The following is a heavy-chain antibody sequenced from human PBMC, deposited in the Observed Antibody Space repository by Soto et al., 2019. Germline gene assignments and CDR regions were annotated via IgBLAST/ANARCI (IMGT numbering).Heavy chain of an antibody. CDR1: GGTFSSYA. D-gene: IGHD1-26*01. Sequence: ASVKVSCKASGGTFSSYAISWVRQAPGQGLEWMGGIIPIFGTANYAQKFQGRVTITADESTSTAYMEPSSLRSEDTAVYYCARDTRDNSGSYSGYAFDIWGQGTMVTVSS. CDR2: IIPIFGTA. J-gene: IGHJ3*02. V-gene: IGHV1-69*13. CDR3: ARDTRDNSGSYSGYAFDI.